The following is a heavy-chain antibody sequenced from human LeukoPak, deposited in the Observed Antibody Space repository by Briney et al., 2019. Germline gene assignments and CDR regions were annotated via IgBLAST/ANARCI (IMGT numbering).Heavy chain of an antibody. CDR2: IRYDGSNK. Sequence: GGSLRLPCAASGFTFSSYGMHWVRQASGKGLEWVAFIRYDGSNKYYADSVKGRVTISRDNSKTTLYLQMNSLRAEDTAVYYCAKDAITMVRGAASDWFDPWGQGTLVTVPS. D-gene: IGHD3-10*01. CDR1: GFTFSSYG. V-gene: IGHV3-30*02. J-gene: IGHJ5*02. CDR3: AKDAITMVRGAASDWFDP.